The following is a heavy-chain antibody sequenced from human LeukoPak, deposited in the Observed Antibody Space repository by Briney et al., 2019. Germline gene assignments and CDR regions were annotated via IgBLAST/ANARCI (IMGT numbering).Heavy chain of an antibody. V-gene: IGHV4-4*07. CDR3: ARDPRYSARDTAMVRDAFDI. D-gene: IGHD5-18*01. CDR2: IYTSGST. CDR1: GGSISSYY. Sequence: SETLSLTCTVFGGSISSYYWSWIRQPAGKGLEWIGRIYTSGSTNYNPSLKSRVTMSVDTSKNQFSLKLSSVTAADTAVYYCARDPRYSARDTAMVRDAFDIWGQGTMVTVSS. J-gene: IGHJ3*02.